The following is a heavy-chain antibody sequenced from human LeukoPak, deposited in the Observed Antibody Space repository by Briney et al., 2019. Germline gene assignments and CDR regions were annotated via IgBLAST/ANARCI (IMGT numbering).Heavy chain of an antibody. J-gene: IGHJ4*02. D-gene: IGHD1-26*01. CDR1: GFTFSSYA. Sequence: GGSLRLSCAASGFTFSSYAMHWVRQAPGKGLEYVSAISSNGGSTYYANSVKGRFTISRDNSKNTLYLQMGSLRAEDMAVYCCARSSGSGSYYVDYWGQGTLVTVSS. CDR3: ARSSGSGSYYVDY. V-gene: IGHV3-64*01. CDR2: ISSNGGST.